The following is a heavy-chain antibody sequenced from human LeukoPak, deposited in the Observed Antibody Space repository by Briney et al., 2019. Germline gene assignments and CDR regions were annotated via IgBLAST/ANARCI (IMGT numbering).Heavy chain of an antibody. CDR3: ARGAGIAVAGDYYYMDV. V-gene: IGHV4-4*09. J-gene: IGHJ6*03. Sequence: SETLSLTCTVSGGSISSYYWGWIRQPPGKGLEWIGYIYTSGSTNYNPSLKSRVTISVDTSKNQFSLKLSSVTAAGTAVYYCARGAGIAVAGDYYYMDVWGKGTTVTVSS. CDR2: IYTSGST. CDR1: GGSISSYY. D-gene: IGHD6-19*01.